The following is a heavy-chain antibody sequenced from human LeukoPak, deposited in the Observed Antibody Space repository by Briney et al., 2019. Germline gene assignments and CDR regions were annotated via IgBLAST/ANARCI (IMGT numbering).Heavy chain of an antibody. CDR3: ARDQGGVVVPAVYYYYGMDV. J-gene: IGHJ6*02. Sequence: SETLSLTCTVSGGSISSGGYYWSWIRQHPGKSLEWIGYIYYSGSTYYNPSLKSRVTISVDTSKNQFSLKLSSVTAADTAVYYCARDQGGVVVPAVYYYYGMDVWGQGTTVTVSS. D-gene: IGHD2-2*01. CDR2: IYYSGST. CDR1: GGSISSGGYY. V-gene: IGHV4-31*03.